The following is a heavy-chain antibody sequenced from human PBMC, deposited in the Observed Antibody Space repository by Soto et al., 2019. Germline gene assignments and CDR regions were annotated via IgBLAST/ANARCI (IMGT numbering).Heavy chain of an antibody. CDR2: IYYSGST. J-gene: IGHJ4*02. Sequence: SETLSLTSSVSGGSISSYYWNWIRQPPGKGLEWIGYIYYSGSTNYNPSLKSRVTISVDTSKNQFSLKLSSVSAADTAVYYCARQYCTSTRCLGYFDYWGQGTLVTVSS. CDR1: GGSISSYY. D-gene: IGHD2-2*01. V-gene: IGHV4-59*01. CDR3: ARQYCTSTRCLGYFDY.